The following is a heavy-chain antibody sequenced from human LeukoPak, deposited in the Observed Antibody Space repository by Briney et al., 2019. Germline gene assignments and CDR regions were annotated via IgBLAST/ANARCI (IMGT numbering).Heavy chain of an antibody. D-gene: IGHD3-10*01. CDR2: VNHSGST. J-gene: IGHJ5*02. Sequence: SETLSLTCAVYGGSFSGHSWSWIRQPPGKGLEWIGEVNHSGSTSYNPSLKSRVTISLDTSKNQFSLKMDSVTAADTAVYYCARETQKITLVRGVIRGKWFDPWGQGTLVTVSS. CDR3: ARETQKITLVRGVIRGKWFDP. V-gene: IGHV4-34*01. CDR1: GGSFSGHS.